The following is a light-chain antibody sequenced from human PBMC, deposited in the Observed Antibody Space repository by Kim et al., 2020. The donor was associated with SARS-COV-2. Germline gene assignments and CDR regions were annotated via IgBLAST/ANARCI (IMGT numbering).Light chain of an antibody. V-gene: IGLV3-1*01. CDR1: KLGDKY. CDR3: QAWDSSTVV. CDR2: QDS. J-gene: IGLJ2*01. Sequence: YELTQPPSVSVSPGQTASITCSGDKLGDKYACWYQQEPGQSPVLVIYQDSKRPSGIPERFSGSNSGNTATLTISGTQAMDEADYYCQAWDSSTVV.